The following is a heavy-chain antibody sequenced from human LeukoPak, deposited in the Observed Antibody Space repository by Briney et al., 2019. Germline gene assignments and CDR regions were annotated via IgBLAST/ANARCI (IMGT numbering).Heavy chain of an antibody. CDR3: ARTYSRRITIFGDRIRNDYYMDV. Sequence: ASVKVSCKASGYTFTSYDINWVRQATGQGLEWMGWMNPNSGNTGYAQKFQGRVTMTRNTSISTAYMELSSLRSEDTAVYYCARTYSRRITIFGDRIRNDYYMDVWGKGTTVTVSS. D-gene: IGHD3-3*01. CDR1: GYTFTSYD. V-gene: IGHV1-8*01. CDR2: MNPNSGNT. J-gene: IGHJ6*03.